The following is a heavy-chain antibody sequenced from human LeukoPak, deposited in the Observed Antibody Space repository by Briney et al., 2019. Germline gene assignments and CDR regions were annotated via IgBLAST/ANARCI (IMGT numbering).Heavy chain of an antibody. CDR3: ARHQAEVDDTEYFQH. D-gene: IGHD5-12*01. CDR1: GGSIGSYL. V-gene: IGHV4-59*08. J-gene: IGHJ1*01. Sequence: PSETLSLTCAVSGGSIGSYLWSWIRQPPGEGLEWIGYIYNNANTNYNPSFKNRVTISVDRSKNQVSLELTSVTAADAAVYYCARHQAEVDDTEYFQHWGQGTLVAVSS. CDR2: IYNNANT.